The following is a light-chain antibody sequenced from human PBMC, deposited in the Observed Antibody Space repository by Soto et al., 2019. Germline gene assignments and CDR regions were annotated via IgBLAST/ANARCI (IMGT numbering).Light chain of an antibody. V-gene: IGLV3-21*04. Sequence: SYELTQPPSLSVAPGATAILSCGGNNIGYKSVHWYQQRPRQAPILLIYYDNDRPSGIPERFSGSTSGNTATLPISRVEAGDEADYYCQVWNTDSGHAVFGGGTQLTVL. CDR2: YDN. J-gene: IGLJ7*01. CDR1: NIGYKS. CDR3: QVWNTDSGHAV.